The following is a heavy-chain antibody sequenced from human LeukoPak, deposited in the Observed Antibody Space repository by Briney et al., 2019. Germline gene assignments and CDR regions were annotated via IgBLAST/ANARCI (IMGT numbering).Heavy chain of an antibody. CDR1: GFTFSSFS. J-gene: IGHJ4*02. CDR2: ISSGSGSI. Sequence: GGSLRLSCAASGFTFSSFSMIWVRQAPGKGLEWLSYISSGSGSIYYADSVKGRFTISRDNAKNSLNLQMNSLRAEDTAVYYCARKRESSSSWYGGLAYWGQGTLVTGSS. D-gene: IGHD6-13*01. V-gene: IGHV3-48*01. CDR3: ARKRESSSSWYGGLAY.